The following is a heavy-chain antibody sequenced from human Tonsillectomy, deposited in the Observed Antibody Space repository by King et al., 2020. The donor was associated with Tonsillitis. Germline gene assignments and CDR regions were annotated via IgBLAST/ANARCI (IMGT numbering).Heavy chain of an antibody. CDR2: IWSDGSNE. CDR1: GFTFSSYG. V-gene: IGHV3-33*08. CDR3: ARDPTAHYDYYYMDV. J-gene: IGHJ6*03. D-gene: IGHD5-18*01. Sequence: VQLVESGGGVVQPGRSLRLSCAASGFTFSSYGFHWVRQAPGKGLEWVSIIWSDGSNEYYADSVKGRFTISRDSSKNTLYLQMNSLRAEDTAVYYCARDPTAHYDYYYMDVWGKGTPVTVSS.